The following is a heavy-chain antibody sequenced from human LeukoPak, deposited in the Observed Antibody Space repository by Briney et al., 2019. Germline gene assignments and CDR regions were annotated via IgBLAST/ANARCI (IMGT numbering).Heavy chain of an antibody. CDR3: AKDPRDYGSGSYYKDAFDI. Sequence: GGSLRLSCAASGFTFSSYGMHWVRQAPGKGLEWVAVISYDGSNKYYADSVKGRFTISRDNSKNTLYLQMNSLRAEDTAVYYCAKDPRDYGSGSYYKDAFDIWGQGTMVTVSS. V-gene: IGHV3-30*18. CDR1: GFTFSSYG. CDR2: ISYDGSNK. D-gene: IGHD3-10*01. J-gene: IGHJ3*02.